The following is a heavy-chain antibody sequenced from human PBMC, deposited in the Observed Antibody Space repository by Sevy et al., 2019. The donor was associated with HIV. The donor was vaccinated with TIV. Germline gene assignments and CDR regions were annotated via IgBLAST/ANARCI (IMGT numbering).Heavy chain of an antibody. CDR1: GFTFSNYA. J-gene: IGHJ4*02. CDR3: ARGGYYYDNTAYYALDS. V-gene: IGHV3-33*01. D-gene: IGHD3-22*01. Sequence: GGSLRLSCAATGFTFSNYAMHWVRQAPGKGMEWVAIIWSDGAYQYHGDSVKGRFTISRDNSKNTLYLHTNNVRVEDTAVYYCARGGYYYDNTAYYALDSWGQGTLVTVSS. CDR2: IWSDGAYQ.